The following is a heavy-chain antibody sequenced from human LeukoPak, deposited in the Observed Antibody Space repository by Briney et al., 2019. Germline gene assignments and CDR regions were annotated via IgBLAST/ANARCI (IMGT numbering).Heavy chain of an antibody. Sequence: GGSLRLSCAASGFTFSIYAMSWVRQAPGKGVEWVAYIGGSGHDINYSDSVKGRFTISRDNAKNSLYLQMSNLRVEDTAVYYCTRDPRHFDSCGQGTLVTVSS. J-gene: IGHJ5*01. CDR3: TRDPRHFDS. V-gene: IGHV3-21*05. CDR2: IGGSGHDI. D-gene: IGHD6-6*01. CDR1: GFTFSIYA.